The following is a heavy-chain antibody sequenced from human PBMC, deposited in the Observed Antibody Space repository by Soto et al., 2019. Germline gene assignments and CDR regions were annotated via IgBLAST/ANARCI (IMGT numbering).Heavy chain of an antibody. V-gene: IGHV4-30-2*01. Sequence: PSETLSLTCTVSGCSISSGGYSWSWIRQPPGKGLEWIGYMYHSGSTYYNPSLKSRVTISIDRSKNQFSLKLSSVTAADTAVYYCARVPGPWGQGTLVTVSS. CDR3: ARVPGP. J-gene: IGHJ5*02. CDR1: GCSISSGGYS. CDR2: MYHSGST.